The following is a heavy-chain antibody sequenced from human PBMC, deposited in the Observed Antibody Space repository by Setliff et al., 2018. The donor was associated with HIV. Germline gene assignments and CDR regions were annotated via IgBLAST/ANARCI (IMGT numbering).Heavy chain of an antibody. J-gene: IGHJ5*02. CDR2: IIPMYGVT. Sequence: GASVKVSCKASVGTFSSYVISWGRQAPGQGPEWMGGIIPMYGVTNYAQKFHGRVTITTDESTSTAYIELSSLRSEDTAVYYCALPYCSGGNCWSSASLPPAGWFDPWGQGTLVTVSS. CDR1: VGTFSSYV. D-gene: IGHD2-15*01. CDR3: ALPYCSGGNCWSSASLPPAGWFDP. V-gene: IGHV1-69*05.